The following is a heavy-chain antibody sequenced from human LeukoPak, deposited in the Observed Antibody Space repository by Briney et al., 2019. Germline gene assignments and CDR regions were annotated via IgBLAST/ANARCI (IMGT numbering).Heavy chain of an antibody. CDR3: AKDLGYSGYDGVSAYMDV. D-gene: IGHD5-12*01. CDR2: IWYGGSNK. Sequence: PGGSLRLSCAASGFTFNSYGMHWVRQAPGKGVEWVAVIWYGGSNKYYADSVEGRFTISRDNSKTALYLQMNRLRAEDTAVYYCAKDLGYSGYDGVSAYMDVGGKGTTVTVSS. CDR1: GFTFNSYG. J-gene: IGHJ6*03. V-gene: IGHV3-30*02.